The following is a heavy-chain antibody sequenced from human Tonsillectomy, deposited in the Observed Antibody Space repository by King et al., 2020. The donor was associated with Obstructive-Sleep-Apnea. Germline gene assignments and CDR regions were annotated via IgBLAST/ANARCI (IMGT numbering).Heavy chain of an antibody. J-gene: IGHJ6*02. CDR3: AKQYYYGSGPYRNYYYYGMDV. CDR1: GFTFSSYA. D-gene: IGHD3-10*01. V-gene: IGHV3-23*04. CDR2: ISGSGGST. Sequence: QLVQSGGGLVQPGGSLRLSCAASGFTFSSYAMSWVRQAPGKGLEWVSGISGSGGSTYYADSVKGRFTISRDNSKNTLYLQMNSLRAEDTAVYYCAKQYYYGSGPYRNYYYYGMDVWGQGTTVTVSS.